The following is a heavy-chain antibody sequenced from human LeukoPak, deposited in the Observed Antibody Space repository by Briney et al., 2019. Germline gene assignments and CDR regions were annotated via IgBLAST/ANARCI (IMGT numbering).Heavy chain of an antibody. V-gene: IGHV4-59*01. D-gene: IGHD3-22*01. Sequence: KPSETLSLTCTVSGGSISSYYWSWNRQPPGKGLEWIGYIYYSGSTNYNPSLKSRVTISVDTSKNQFSLKLSSVTAADTAVYYCAREGTYYDSSGYSEDAFDIWGQGTMVTASS. CDR2: IYYSGST. CDR3: AREGTYYDSSGYSEDAFDI. J-gene: IGHJ3*02. CDR1: GGSISSYY.